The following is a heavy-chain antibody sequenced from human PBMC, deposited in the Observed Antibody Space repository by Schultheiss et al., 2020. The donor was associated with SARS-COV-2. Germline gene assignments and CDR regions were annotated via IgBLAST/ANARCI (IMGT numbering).Heavy chain of an antibody. CDR2: IWYDGSKK. CDR3: AKDLSGWYSSSSLYGMDV. CDR1: GFTFSTYG. J-gene: IGHJ6*02. V-gene: IGHV3-30*02. Sequence: GGSLRLSCAASGFTFSTYGMHWVRQAPGKGLEWVAVIWYDGSKKYYADSVKGRFTISRDNSKNTLYLQMSSLRGDDTAVYYCAKDLSGWYSSSSLYGMDVWGQGTTVTVSS. D-gene: IGHD6-6*01.